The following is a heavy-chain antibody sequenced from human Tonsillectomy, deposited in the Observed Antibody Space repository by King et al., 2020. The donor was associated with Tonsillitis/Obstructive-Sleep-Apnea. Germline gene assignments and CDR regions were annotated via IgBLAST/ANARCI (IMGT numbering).Heavy chain of an antibody. CDR2: IYSGGST. CDR1: GFTVSSNY. J-gene: IGHJ4*02. V-gene: IGHV3-66*01. Sequence: VQLVESGGGLVQPGGSLRLSYAASGFTVSSNYMSWVRQAPGKGLEWVSVIYSGGSTYYADSVKGRFTISRDNSKNTLYLQMNSLRAEDTAVYYCARNHKWGCSTSCYANWGQGTLVTVSS. CDR3: ARNHKWGCSTSCYAN. D-gene: IGHD2-2*01.